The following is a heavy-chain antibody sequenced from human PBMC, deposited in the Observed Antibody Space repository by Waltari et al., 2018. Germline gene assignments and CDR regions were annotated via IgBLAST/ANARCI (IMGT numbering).Heavy chain of an antibody. CDR3: AKDYLFGVGAFDY. CDR2: ISYDGSNK. J-gene: IGHJ4*02. V-gene: IGHV3-30*18. CDR1: GFPFSSYG. D-gene: IGHD1-26*01. Sequence: QVQLVESGGGVVQPGRSLRLSCAASGFPFSSYGMHWVRQAPGKGLEWVAVISYDGSNKYYADSVKGRFTISRDNSKNTLYLKMNSLRAEDTAVYYCAKDYLFGVGAFDYWGQGTLVTVSS.